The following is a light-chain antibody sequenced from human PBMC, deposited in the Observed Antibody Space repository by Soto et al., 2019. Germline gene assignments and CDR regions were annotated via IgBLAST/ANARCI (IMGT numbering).Light chain of an antibody. Sequence: EIVLTQSPATLSLSPGERATLSCRASQSVSCYLACYQQKPGQAPRLLIYDASNRATGIPARFSGSGSGTDFNLTIGSLEAEDFAVDYCRQRSNWPLTFGGETKVEIK. CDR1: QSVSCY. CDR3: RQRSNWPLT. J-gene: IGKJ4*01. CDR2: DAS. V-gene: IGKV3-11*01.